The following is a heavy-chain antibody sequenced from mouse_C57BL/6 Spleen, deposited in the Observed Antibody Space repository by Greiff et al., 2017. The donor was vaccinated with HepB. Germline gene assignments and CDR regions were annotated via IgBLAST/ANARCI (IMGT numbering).Heavy chain of an antibody. CDR2: ISYDGSN. CDR1: GYSITSGYY. D-gene: IGHD2-4*01. Sequence: EVQLQQSGPGLVKPSQSLSLTCSVTGYSITSGYYWNWIRQCPGNKLEWMGYISYDGSNNYNPSLKNRISITRDTSKNQFFLKLNSMTTEDTATYYCARGRGYDYDSDYWGQGTTLTVSS. V-gene: IGHV3-6*01. J-gene: IGHJ2*01. CDR3: ARGRGYDYDSDY.